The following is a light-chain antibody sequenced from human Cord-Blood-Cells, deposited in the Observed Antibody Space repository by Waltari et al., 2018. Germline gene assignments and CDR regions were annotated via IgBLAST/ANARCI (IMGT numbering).Light chain of an antibody. Sequence: QSALTQPRSVSGSPGQSVTHSCTGTSSDVGAYNYVPWYQQHPGKAPKLMIYDVSKRPSGVPDRFSGSKSGNTASLTISGLQAEDEADYYCCSYAGSYTYVFGTGTKVTVL. J-gene: IGLJ1*01. CDR1: SSDVGAYNY. CDR2: DVS. CDR3: CSYAGSYTYV. V-gene: IGLV2-11*01.